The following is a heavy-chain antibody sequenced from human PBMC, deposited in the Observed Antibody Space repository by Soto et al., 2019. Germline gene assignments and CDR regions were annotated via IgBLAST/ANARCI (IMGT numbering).Heavy chain of an antibody. CDR2: ISSSSSYI. D-gene: IGHD2-2*01. Sequence: EVQLVESGGGLVKPGGSLRLSCAASGFTFSSYSMNWVRQAPGKGLEWVSSISSSSSYIYYADSVKGRFTISRDNAKNSLYLQMNGLRAEDTAVYYCARSVVVPAALDYWGQGTLVTVSS. V-gene: IGHV3-21*01. J-gene: IGHJ4*02. CDR3: ARSVVVPAALDY. CDR1: GFTFSSYS.